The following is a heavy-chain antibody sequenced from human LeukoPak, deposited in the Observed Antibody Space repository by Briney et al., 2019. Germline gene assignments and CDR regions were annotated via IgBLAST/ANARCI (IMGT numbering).Heavy chain of an antibody. D-gene: IGHD6-13*01. CDR2: IKQDETEK. CDR3: ARGVAAAGSDFDN. CDR1: GFTFSNFW. V-gene: IGHV3-7*01. J-gene: IGHJ4*02. Sequence: PGGSLRLSCTASGFTFSNFWMGWVRQAPGKGLEWVANIKQDETEKFYLGSVKGRFTISRDNDKNSLYLQMNSLRAEDTAVYYCARGVAAAGSDFDNWGQGTLVTVSS.